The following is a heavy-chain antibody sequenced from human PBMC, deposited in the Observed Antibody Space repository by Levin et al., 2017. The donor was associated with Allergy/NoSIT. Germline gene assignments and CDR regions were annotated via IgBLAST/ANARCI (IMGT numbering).Heavy chain of an antibody. CDR3: TRDVGS. Sequence: LSLTCAASGFTFSNYNMNWVRQAPGKGLEWVSSISSSSTYIYYADSVKGRFTISRDNAKKSLYLQMNSLRAEDTALYYCTRDVGSWGQGTLVTVSS. CDR2: ISSSSTYI. CDR1: GFTFSNYN. J-gene: IGHJ5*02. V-gene: IGHV3-21*01. D-gene: IGHD1-26*01.